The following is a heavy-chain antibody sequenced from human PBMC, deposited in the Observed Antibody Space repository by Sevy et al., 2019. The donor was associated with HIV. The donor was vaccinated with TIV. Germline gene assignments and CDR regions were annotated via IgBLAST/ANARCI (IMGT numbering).Heavy chain of an antibody. J-gene: IGHJ6*02. V-gene: IGHV3-43D*03. CDR2: ISWDCGST. CDR1: GFTFDDYA. Sequence: GGSLRLSCAVSGFTFDDYAMHWVRQAPGKGLEWVSLISWDCGSTYYADSVKGRFTISRDNSKNSLYLQMNSLRAEDTALYYCAKPYRIAVAGDYYYSGMDVWGQGTTVTVSS. D-gene: IGHD6-13*01. CDR3: AKPYRIAVAGDYYYSGMDV.